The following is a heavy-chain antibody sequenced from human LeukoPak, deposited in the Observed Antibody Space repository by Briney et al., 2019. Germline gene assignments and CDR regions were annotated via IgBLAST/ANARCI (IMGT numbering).Heavy chain of an antibody. V-gene: IGHV4-39*01. D-gene: IGHD3-10*01. Sequence: SETLSLTCTVSGGSISSSSYYWGWIRQPPGKGLEWIGSIYYSGSTYYNPSLKSRVTISVDTSKNQFSLKLSSVTAADTAVYYCARHLILWFGAAGWFDPWGQGTLVTVSS. CDR3: ARHLILWFGAAGWFDP. CDR2: IYYSGST. CDR1: GGSISSSSYY. J-gene: IGHJ5*02.